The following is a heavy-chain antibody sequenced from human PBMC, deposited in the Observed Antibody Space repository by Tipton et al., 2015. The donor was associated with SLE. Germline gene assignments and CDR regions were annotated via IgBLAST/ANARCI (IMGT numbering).Heavy chain of an antibody. D-gene: IGHD3-9*01. CDR2: IYYGGST. Sequence: TLSLTCTVSGGSVSSGSYYWSWIRQPPGKGLEWIGYIYYGGSTNYNPSLKSRVTISVDTSKNQFSLKLSSVTAADTAVYYCARKDNDILTGYRPGDAFDIWGQGTMVTVSS. CDR1: GGSVSSGSYY. CDR3: ARKDNDILTGYRPGDAFDI. V-gene: IGHV4-61*01. J-gene: IGHJ3*02.